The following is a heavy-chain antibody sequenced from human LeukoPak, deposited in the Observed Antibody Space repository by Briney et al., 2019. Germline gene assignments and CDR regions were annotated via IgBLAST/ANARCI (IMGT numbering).Heavy chain of an antibody. V-gene: IGHV4-59*01. Sequence: SETLSLTCTVSGRSISSYYWSWIRQPPGKGLEWFGYIYYSGSTNYNPSLKSRVTISVDTSKNQFSLKLSSVTAADTAVYYCAREAYCGGDCYYFDYWGQGTLVTVSS. CDR2: IYYSGST. CDR1: GRSISSYY. D-gene: IGHD2-21*02. J-gene: IGHJ4*02. CDR3: AREAYCGGDCYYFDY.